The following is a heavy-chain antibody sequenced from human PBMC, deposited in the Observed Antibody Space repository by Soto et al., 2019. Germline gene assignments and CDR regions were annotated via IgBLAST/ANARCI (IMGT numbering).Heavy chain of an antibody. D-gene: IGHD3-22*01. CDR1: GYTFTNYY. CDR3: ARAGPKFSGYWVYYHGMDV. J-gene: IGHJ6*02. CDR2: INPSGGST. Sequence: QVQLVQSGAEVKKPGASVKVSCKASGYTFTNYYMHWVRQAPGQGLEWMGIINPSGGSTSYAQEFQGRVTMTRDTSTSTVYMELSSLRSEDTAVYYCARAGPKFSGYWVYYHGMDVWGQGTTVTVSS. V-gene: IGHV1-46*01.